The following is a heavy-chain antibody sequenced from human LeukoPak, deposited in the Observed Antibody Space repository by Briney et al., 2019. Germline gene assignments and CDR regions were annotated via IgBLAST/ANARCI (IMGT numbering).Heavy chain of an antibody. Sequence: GGSLRLSCAASGFTFDDYAMHWVRQAPGKGLEWVSGISWNSGSIGYADSVKGRFTISRDNAKNSLYLQMNSLRAEDTAVYYCARGGIAARIFDYWGQGTLVTVSS. V-gene: IGHV3-9*01. CDR2: ISWNSGSI. CDR3: ARGGIAARIFDY. J-gene: IGHJ4*02. D-gene: IGHD6-6*01. CDR1: GFTFDDYA.